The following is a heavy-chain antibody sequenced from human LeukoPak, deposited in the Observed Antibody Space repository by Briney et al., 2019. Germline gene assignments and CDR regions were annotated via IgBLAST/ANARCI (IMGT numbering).Heavy chain of an antibody. D-gene: IGHD3-10*01. CDR1: GFAIRTTGVG. V-gene: IGHV2-5*02. Sequence: SGPTVVKLTQLHTLTPTLSGFAIRTTGVGVGWVRQPPGKALEWLALIYWVDDKRYSPSRKNRLTITKDTSKNQVILTMTNMDPADTATYYCGHRKGVVLRGVLDVWGKGTTVTVSS. CDR3: GHRKGVVLRGVLDV. J-gene: IGHJ6*04. CDR2: IYWVDDK.